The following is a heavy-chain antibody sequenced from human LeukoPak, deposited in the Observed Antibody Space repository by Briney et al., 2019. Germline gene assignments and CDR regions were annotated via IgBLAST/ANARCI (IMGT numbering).Heavy chain of an antibody. CDR3: ARKAAAGWEYNWFDP. Sequence: GGSLRLSCAASGFTFSSYWMHWVRQAPGKGLVWVSRINSDGNSTSYADSVKGRFTISRDNAKNTLYLQMNSLRAEDTAVYYCARKAAAGWEYNWFDPWGQGTLVTVSS. CDR2: INSDGNST. V-gene: IGHV3-74*01. J-gene: IGHJ5*02. D-gene: IGHD6-13*01. CDR1: GFTFSSYW.